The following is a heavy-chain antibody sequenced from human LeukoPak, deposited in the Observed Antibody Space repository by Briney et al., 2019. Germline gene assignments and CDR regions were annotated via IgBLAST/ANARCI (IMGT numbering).Heavy chain of an antibody. CDR1: GFTFSNYW. CDR3: ARVGESLVGATTQSYYYYYMDV. V-gene: IGHV3-7*01. J-gene: IGHJ6*03. Sequence: GGSLRLSCAASGFTFSNYWMSWVRQAPGKGLEWVANIKQDGSEKYYVDSVKGRFTISRDNAKNSLYLQMNSLRAEDTAVYYCARVGESLVGATTQSYYYYYMDVWGKGTTVTVSS. D-gene: IGHD1-26*01. CDR2: IKQDGSEK.